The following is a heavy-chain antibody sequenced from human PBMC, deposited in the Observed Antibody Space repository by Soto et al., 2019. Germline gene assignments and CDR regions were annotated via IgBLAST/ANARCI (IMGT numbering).Heavy chain of an antibody. D-gene: IGHD2-8*01. CDR2: IKSKVDGGTT. J-gene: IGHJ6*02. CDR3: TTSGHCANGVCSYYFYGMDV. Sequence: EVQLVESGGGLVKPGGSLRLSCAASGFTFGHAWMNWVRQAPGRGLGWFGRIKSKVDGGTTDYAAPVKGRFTISRDDSQNTLYLQLNSLKIEDSAMYYCTTSGHCANGVCSYYFYGMDVWGQGTTVTVSS. CDR1: GFTFGHAW. V-gene: IGHV3-15*07.